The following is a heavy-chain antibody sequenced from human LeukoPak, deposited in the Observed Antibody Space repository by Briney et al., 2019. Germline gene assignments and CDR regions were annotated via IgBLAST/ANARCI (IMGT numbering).Heavy chain of an antibody. CDR3: ARAEPFVHAFDI. CDR2: IYYSGST. Sequence: SETLSLTCTVSGGSISSYYWSWIRQPPGKGLEWIGYIYYSGSTNYNPSLKSRVTISVDTSKNQFSLKLSSVTAADTAVYYCARAEPFVHAFDIWGQGTMVTISS. V-gene: IGHV4-59*01. CDR1: GGSISSYY. D-gene: IGHD1-14*01. J-gene: IGHJ3*02.